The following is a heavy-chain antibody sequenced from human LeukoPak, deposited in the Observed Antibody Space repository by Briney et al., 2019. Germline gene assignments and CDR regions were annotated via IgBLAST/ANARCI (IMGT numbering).Heavy chain of an antibody. Sequence: GGSLRLSCAGSGFIFNDFTMHWVRQPPGEGLEWVCRISWDSRSISYADSVKGRFTVSRDNSKNSLYLRMDTLTSEDTAFYYCAKGVPPVHWGQGTLVTVSS. V-gene: IGHV3-43*01. CDR2: ISWDSRSI. CDR1: GFIFNDFT. D-gene: IGHD1-1*01. CDR3: AKGVPPVH. J-gene: IGHJ4*02.